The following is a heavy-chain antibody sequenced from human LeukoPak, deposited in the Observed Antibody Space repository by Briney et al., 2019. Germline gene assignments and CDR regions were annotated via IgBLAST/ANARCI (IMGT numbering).Heavy chain of an antibody. CDR1: GGSISSYY. CDR3: ARDEVLLWFGELLFNWFDP. D-gene: IGHD3-10*01. V-gene: IGHV4-4*07. CDR2: IYTSGSI. Sequence: PSETLSLTCTVSGGSISSYYWSWIRQPAGKGLEWIGRIYTSGSINYNPSLKSRVTMSVDTSKNQFSLKLSSVTAADTAVYYCARDEVLLWFGELLFNWFDPWGQGTLVTVSS. J-gene: IGHJ5*02.